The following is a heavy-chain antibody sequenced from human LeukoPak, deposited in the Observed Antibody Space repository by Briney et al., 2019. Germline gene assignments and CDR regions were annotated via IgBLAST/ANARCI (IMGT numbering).Heavy chain of an antibody. CDR1: GFTFSSYW. CDR2: IKQDGSEK. CDR3: ARRGGGGSSSSKYYFDY. J-gene: IGHJ4*02. V-gene: IGHV3-7*01. Sequence: GGSLRLSCAASGFTFSSYWMSWVRQAPGKGLEWVANIKQDGSEKYYVDSVKGRFTISRDNAKNSLYLQMNCVRAEDTAVYYCARRGGGGSSSSKYYFDYWGQGTLVTVSS. D-gene: IGHD6-6*01.